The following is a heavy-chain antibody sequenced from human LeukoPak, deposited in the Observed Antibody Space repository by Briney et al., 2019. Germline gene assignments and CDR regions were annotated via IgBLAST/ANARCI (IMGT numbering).Heavy chain of an antibody. Sequence: SETLSLTCSVSGGSIGRSNYYWGWIRQPPGKGLEWIGSIYYSGSTDYNPSLKSQVTMSVDTSKSQFSLKVNSVTAADTAVYYCARRDRYSSGQFDHWGQGTLVTVSS. CDR1: GGSIGRSNYY. V-gene: IGHV4-39*01. D-gene: IGHD5-18*01. CDR3: ARRDRYSSGQFDH. CDR2: IYYSGST. J-gene: IGHJ4*02.